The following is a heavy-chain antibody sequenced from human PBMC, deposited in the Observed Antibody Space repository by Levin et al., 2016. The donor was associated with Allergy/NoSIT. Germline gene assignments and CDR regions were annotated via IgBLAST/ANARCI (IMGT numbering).Heavy chain of an antibody. V-gene: IGHV2-26*01. CDR2: IFSNDEK. Sequence: WIRQPPGKALEWLAHIFSNDEKSYSTSLKSRLTISKDTSKSQVVLTMTNMDPVDTATYYCARIRRYYDSSGYHDAFDIWGQGTMVTVSS. J-gene: IGHJ3*02. D-gene: IGHD3-22*01. CDR3: ARIRRYYDSSGYHDAFDI.